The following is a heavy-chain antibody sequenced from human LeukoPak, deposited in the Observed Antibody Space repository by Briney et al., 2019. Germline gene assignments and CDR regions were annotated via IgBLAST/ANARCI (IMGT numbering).Heavy chain of an antibody. CDR1: GYTFTSYD. V-gene: IGHV1-8*01. D-gene: IGHD4-23*01. CDR2: MNPNSGNT. J-gene: IGHJ5*01. CDR3: ARGRRWSNNWFDP. Sequence: ASVKVSCKASGYTFTSYDINGVRQATGQGLEWMGWMNPNSGNTGYAQKFQGRVTMTRNTSISTAYMELSSLRSEDTAVYYCARGRRWSNNWFDPWGQGTLVTVSS.